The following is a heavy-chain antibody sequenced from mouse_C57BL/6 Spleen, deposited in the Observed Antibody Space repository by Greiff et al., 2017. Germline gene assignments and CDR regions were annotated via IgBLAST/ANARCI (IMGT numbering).Heavy chain of an antibody. CDR3: ARYWEGSYFDY. D-gene: IGHD4-1*01. Sequence: QVQLQQSGAELARPGASVKLSCKASGYTFTSYGVSWVKQRTGQGLEWIGEIYPRSGNTYYNEKFKGKATLTADKSSSTAYMELRSLTSEDTAVYFCARYWEGSYFDYWGQGTTLTVSS. J-gene: IGHJ2*01. CDR2: IYPRSGNT. CDR1: GYTFTSYG. V-gene: IGHV1-81*01.